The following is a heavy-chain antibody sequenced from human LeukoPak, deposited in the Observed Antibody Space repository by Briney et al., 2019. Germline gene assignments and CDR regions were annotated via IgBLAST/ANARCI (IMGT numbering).Heavy chain of an antibody. Sequence: ASVKVSCKASGYTFTSYGISWVRQAPGQGLEWMGWISAYNGNTNYAQKLQGRVTMTTDTSTSTAYMELRSLRSDDTAVYYCARDTTMVRGVSLWFDPWGQGTLVTVSS. CDR3: ARDTTMVRGVSLWFDP. CDR2: ISAYNGNT. CDR1: GYTFTSYG. D-gene: IGHD3-10*01. J-gene: IGHJ5*02. V-gene: IGHV1-18*01.